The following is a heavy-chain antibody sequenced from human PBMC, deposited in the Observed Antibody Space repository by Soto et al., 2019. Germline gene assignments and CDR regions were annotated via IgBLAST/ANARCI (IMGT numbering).Heavy chain of an antibody. V-gene: IGHV7-4-1*01. Sequence: ASVKVSCKASGYTFTSYAMNWVRQAPGQGLEWMGWINTNTGNPTYAQGFIGRFVFSLDTSVSTAYLQICSLKAEDTAVYYCAREGSFQWGGSLGRYGMDVWGQGTTVTVSS. D-gene: IGHD3-16*01. CDR1: GYTFTSYA. J-gene: IGHJ6*02. CDR3: AREGSFQWGGSLGRYGMDV. CDR2: INTNTGNP.